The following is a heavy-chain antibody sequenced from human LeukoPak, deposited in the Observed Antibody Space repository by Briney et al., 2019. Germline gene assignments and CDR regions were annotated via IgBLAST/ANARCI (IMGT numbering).Heavy chain of an antibody. CDR3: ARTGWGSDAFDI. Sequence: ASVKVSCXASGYTFTSYDINWVRQATGQGLEWMGWMNPNSGNTGYAQKFQGRVTMTRNTSISTAYMELSSLRSEDTAVYYCARTGWGSDAFDIWGQGTMVTVSS. CDR1: GYTFTSYD. D-gene: IGHD7-27*01. V-gene: IGHV1-8*01. CDR2: MNPNSGNT. J-gene: IGHJ3*02.